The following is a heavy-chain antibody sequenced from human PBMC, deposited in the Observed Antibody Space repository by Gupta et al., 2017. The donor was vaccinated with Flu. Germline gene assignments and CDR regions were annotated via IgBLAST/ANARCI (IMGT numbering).Heavy chain of an antibody. V-gene: IGHV4-59*08. CDR1: GDSIRNSY. CDR2: FYYRGGA. CDR3: ARQVAFYDDKGSVHWYFDL. Sequence: QVHLHESGPGLVKPSETLALTCTVSGDSIRNSYWSWIRQSPGKGLEWIGYFYYRGGASYSPSLQRRVTMSLDTSKNHFSLNLRSLIAADTAVYYCARQVAFYDDKGSVHWYFDLWGQGTRITVSS. J-gene: IGHJ2*01. D-gene: IGHD2/OR15-2a*01.